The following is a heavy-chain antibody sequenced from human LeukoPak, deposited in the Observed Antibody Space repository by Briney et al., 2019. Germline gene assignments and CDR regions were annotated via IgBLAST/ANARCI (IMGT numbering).Heavy chain of an antibody. D-gene: IGHD1-26*01. CDR2: ISYSGT. V-gene: IGHV4-39*01. Sequence: SETLSLTCTVSGGSISISNYYWGWIRQPPGRGLEWIGSISYSGTYYDPSLKSRLTISVDTSKNHFSLNLRSVTAADTAVYYCARRTSNPVGAIDYWGQGTLVTVSS. CDR1: GGSISISNYY. CDR3: ARRTSNPVGAIDY. J-gene: IGHJ4*02.